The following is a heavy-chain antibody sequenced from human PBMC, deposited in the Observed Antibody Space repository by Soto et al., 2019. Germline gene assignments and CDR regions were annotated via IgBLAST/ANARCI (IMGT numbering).Heavy chain of an antibody. V-gene: IGHV4-4*02. CDR1: GGSISSSNW. Sequence: SETLSLTCAVSGGSISSSNWWSWVRQPPGKGLEWIGEIYNSGSTHFNPSLKSRVSMSVDKSNNQFSLKLSSVTAADTAVYFCARVPQVGRSSGIDYWGQGTLVTVSS. CDR3: ARVPQVGRSSGIDY. D-gene: IGHD3-22*01. CDR2: IYNSGST. J-gene: IGHJ4*02.